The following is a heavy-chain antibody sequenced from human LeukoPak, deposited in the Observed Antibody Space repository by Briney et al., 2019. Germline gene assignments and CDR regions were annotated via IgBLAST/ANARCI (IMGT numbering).Heavy chain of an antibody. CDR3: ARDSGSHYEHWYFDL. CDR2: IKQDGSEK. V-gene: IGHV3-7*01. Sequence: GGSLRLSCAASGFTFSSYWMSWVRQAPGKGLEWVANIKQDGSEKYYVDSVKGRFTISRDNAKNSLYLQMNSLRAEDTAVYYCARDSGSHYEHWYFDLWGRGTLVTVSS. J-gene: IGHJ2*01. CDR1: GFTFSSYW. D-gene: IGHD1-26*01.